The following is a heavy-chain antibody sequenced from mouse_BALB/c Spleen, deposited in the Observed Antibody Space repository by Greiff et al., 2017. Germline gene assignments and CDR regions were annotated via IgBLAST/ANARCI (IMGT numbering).Heavy chain of an antibody. CDR1: GFTFTDYY. J-gene: IGHJ3*01. CDR3: ARDRDWFAY. Sequence: EVKLMESGGGLVQPGGSLRLSCATSGFTFTDYYMSWVRQPPGKALEWLGFIRNKANGYTTEYSASVKGRFTISRDNSQSILYLQMNTLRAEDSATYYCARDRDWFAYWGQGTLVTVSA. V-gene: IGHV7-3*02. CDR2: IRNKANGYTT.